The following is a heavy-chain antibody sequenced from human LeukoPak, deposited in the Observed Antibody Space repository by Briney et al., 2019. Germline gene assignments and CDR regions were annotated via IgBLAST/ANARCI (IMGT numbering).Heavy chain of an antibody. CDR2: ISNSAI. Sequence: GGSLRPSCAASGFTFSSYSMNWVRQAPGKGLEWVSYISNSAIYYADSLKGRFTISRDNAKNSLYLQMNSLRDEDTAVYYCARDTDYSFDYWGQGTLVTVSS. D-gene: IGHD4-11*01. V-gene: IGHV3-48*02. J-gene: IGHJ4*02. CDR1: GFTFSSYS. CDR3: ARDTDYSFDY.